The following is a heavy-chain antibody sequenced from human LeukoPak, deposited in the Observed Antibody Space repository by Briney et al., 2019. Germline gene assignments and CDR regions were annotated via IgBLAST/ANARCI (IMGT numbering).Heavy chain of an antibody. CDR2: IYYSGST. J-gene: IGHJ3*02. D-gene: IGHD3-10*01. CDR3: ARGFGHLDNVLPWFGAKPPDAFDI. V-gene: IGHV4-59*08. CDR1: GGSISSYY. Sequence: SETLSLTCTVSGGSISSYYWSWIRQPPGKGLEWIGYIYYSGSTNYNPSLKSRVTISVDTSKNQFSLKLSSVTAADTAVYYCARGFGHLDNVLPWFGAKPPDAFDIWGQGTMVTVSS.